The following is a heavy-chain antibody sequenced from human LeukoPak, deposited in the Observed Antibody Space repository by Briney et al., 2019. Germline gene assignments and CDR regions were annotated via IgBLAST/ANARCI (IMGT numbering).Heavy chain of an antibody. Sequence: GASVKVSCKASGYTFTGYYMHWVRQAPGQGLEWMGWINPNSGGTNYAQKFQGRVTMTRDTSISTAYMELSRLRSDDTAVYYCAREPGFYDYSNYPIDYWGQGTLVTVSS. J-gene: IGHJ4*02. CDR1: GYTFTGYY. CDR2: INPNSGGT. D-gene: IGHD4-11*01. CDR3: AREPGFYDYSNYPIDY. V-gene: IGHV1-2*02.